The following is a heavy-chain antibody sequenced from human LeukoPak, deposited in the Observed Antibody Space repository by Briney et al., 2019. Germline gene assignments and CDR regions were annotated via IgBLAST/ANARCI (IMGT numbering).Heavy chain of an antibody. CDR3: VKGGVGFLEWLFD. D-gene: IGHD3-3*01. CDR1: GFTVSSNY. J-gene: IGHJ4*02. V-gene: IGHV3-53*05. Sequence: PGGSLRLSCAASGFTVSSNYMSWVRQAPGKGLEWVSVIYSGGSTYYADSVKGRFTISRDNSKNTLYLQMSSPRAEDTAVYYCVKGGVGFLEWLFDWGQGTLVTVSS. CDR2: IYSGGST.